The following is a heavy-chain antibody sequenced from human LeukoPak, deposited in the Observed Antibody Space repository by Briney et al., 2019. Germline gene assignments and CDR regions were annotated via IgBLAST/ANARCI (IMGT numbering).Heavy chain of an antibody. CDR1: GGSFSGYY. V-gene: IGHV4-34*01. CDR2: INHSGST. CDR3: ARGKWLRLYYFDY. J-gene: IGHJ4*02. Sequence: SETLSLTCAVYGGSFSGYYWSWIRQPPGKGLEWIGEINHSGSTNYNPSLKRRVNISVDPSKNQFSLKLSSVTAADTAVYYCARGKWLRLYYFDYWGQGTLVTVSS. D-gene: IGHD5-12*01.